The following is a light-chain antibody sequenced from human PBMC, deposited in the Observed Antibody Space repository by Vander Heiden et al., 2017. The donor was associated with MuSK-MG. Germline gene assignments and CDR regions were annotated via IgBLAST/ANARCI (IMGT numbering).Light chain of an antibody. J-gene: IGKJ4*01. CDR3: QHESNWPLT. CDR1: QTVSNN. V-gene: IGKV3-15*01. CDR2: GTS. Sequence: EIVMTQSPATLSVSPGERATLSCRASQTVSNNLAWYQQKPGQAPRLLIYGTSTPATGLPARFSGSGSGTQFTLTISSLQSEDFAVYYCQHESNWPLTYGGGTKVEI.